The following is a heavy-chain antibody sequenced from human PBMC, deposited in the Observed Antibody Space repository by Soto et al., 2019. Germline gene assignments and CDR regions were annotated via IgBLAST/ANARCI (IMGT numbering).Heavy chain of an antibody. CDR2: TIPNFGTA. V-gene: IGHV1-69*13. J-gene: IGHJ4*02. CDR1: GGTFSSYG. CDR3: ARIRSDSSSYYLDY. Sequence: SVKVSCKASGGTFSSYGISWVRQAPGQGLEWMGGTIPNFGTAHDALKFQGRVTISADESTSTAYMELSSLRYEDTAVYYCARIRSDSSSYYLDYWGQGTPVTVS. D-gene: IGHD3-22*01.